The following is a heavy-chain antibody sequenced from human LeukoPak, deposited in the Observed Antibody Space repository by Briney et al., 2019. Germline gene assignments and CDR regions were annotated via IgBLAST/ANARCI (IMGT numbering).Heavy chain of an antibody. D-gene: IGHD1-1*01. CDR2: ISYSGST. J-gene: IGHJ5*02. Sequence: SETLSLTCTVSGGSISTYYWSWIRQPPGKGLEWIGYISYSGSTNFNPSLKSRVTISVDTSKNQFSLKLSSVTAADTAVYYCAREGTAGTNLNWFDPWGQGTLVTVSS. V-gene: IGHV4-59*01. CDR1: GGSISTYY. CDR3: AREGTAGTNLNWFDP.